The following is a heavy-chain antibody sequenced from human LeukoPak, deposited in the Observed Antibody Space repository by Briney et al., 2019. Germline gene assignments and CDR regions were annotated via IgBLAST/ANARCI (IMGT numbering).Heavy chain of an antibody. Sequence: PSETLSLTCTVSGASISSGGYFWSWIRQHPGKGLEWTGYMHNSENAGYNPSLKSRVTISVDTSKNQFSLKLSSVTAADTAMYYCARDKNSGSFDYWGQGTLVTVSS. CDR2: MHNSENA. CDR3: ARDKNSGSFDY. CDR1: GASISSGGYF. D-gene: IGHD3-10*01. V-gene: IGHV4-31*03. J-gene: IGHJ4*02.